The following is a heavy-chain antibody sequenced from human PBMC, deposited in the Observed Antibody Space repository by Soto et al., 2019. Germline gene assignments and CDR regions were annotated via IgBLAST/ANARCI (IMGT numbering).Heavy chain of an antibody. CDR2: ISGSGGST. V-gene: IGHV3-23*01. D-gene: IGHD3-3*02. CDR1: GFTFSSYA. J-gene: IGHJ4*02. CDR3: AKEDSARHISIGYLDY. Sequence: GGSLRLSCAASGFTFSSYAMSWVRQAPGKGLEWVSAISGSGGSTYYADSVKGRFTISRDNSKNTLYLQMNSLRAEDTAVYYWAKEDSARHISIGYLDYWGQGTLVTVSS.